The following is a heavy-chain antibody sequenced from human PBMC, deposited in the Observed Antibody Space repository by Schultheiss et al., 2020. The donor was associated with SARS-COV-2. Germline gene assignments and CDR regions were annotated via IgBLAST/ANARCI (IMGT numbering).Heavy chain of an antibody. CDR1: GGSISSSSYY. CDR2: IYFPGNT. J-gene: IGHJ4*02. Sequence: SQTLSLTCTVSGGSISSSSYYWGWIRHHPGKGLEWIGYIYFPGNTYYNPSLQSRVKMSVDTSKNQFSLDLSSVTAADTAVYYCARGYYYPNSAFFDYWGLGTLVTVSS. CDR3: ARGYYYPNSAFFDY. D-gene: IGHD3-22*01. V-gene: IGHV4-31*03.